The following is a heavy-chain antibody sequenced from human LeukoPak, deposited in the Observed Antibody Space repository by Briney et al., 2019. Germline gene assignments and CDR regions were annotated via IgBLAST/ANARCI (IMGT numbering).Heavy chain of an antibody. CDR2: FDPEDGET. CDR1: GYTLTELS. J-gene: IGHJ4*02. V-gene: IGHV1-24*01. D-gene: IGHD3-10*01. CDR3: ATDPSGGYYGFSY. Sequence: RASVTVPCKVSGYTLTELSMHWVRQAPGKGLEWMGGFDPEDGETIYAQKFQGRVTMTEDTSTDTAYMELSSLRSEDTAVYYCATDPSGGYYGFSYWGQGTLVTVSS.